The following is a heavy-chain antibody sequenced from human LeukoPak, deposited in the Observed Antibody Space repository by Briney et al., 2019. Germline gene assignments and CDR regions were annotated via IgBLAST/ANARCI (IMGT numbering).Heavy chain of an antibody. Sequence: GRSLTPSCAPSGLTLDDYAMHSVGPAPGQGLEWVYFISGDGGSTYYADAVKGRFNIARDNSKNTLYLQMNSLRTEDTALYYCAKEWYFHGSGSYLRYEYYYGMDVWGQGTTVTVSS. D-gene: IGHD3-10*01. J-gene: IGHJ6*02. CDR3: AKEWYFHGSGSYLRYEYYYGMDV. CDR1: GLTLDDYA. CDR2: ISGDGGST. V-gene: IGHV3-43*02.